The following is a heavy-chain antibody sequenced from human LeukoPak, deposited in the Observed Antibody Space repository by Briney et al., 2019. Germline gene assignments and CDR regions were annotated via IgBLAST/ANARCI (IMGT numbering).Heavy chain of an antibody. CDR1: GGSISSGDYC. V-gene: IGHV4-30-4*08. Sequence: PSETLSLTCTVSGGSISSGDYCWRWIRQPPGKGLEWIGYIYYSGSTYYNPSLKSRVTISVDTSKNQFSLKLSSVTAADTAVYYCARDLVVIATKYAPTLWGQGTMVTVSS. CDR3: ARDLVVIATKYAPTL. D-gene: IGHD2-21*01. CDR2: IYYSGST. J-gene: IGHJ3*01.